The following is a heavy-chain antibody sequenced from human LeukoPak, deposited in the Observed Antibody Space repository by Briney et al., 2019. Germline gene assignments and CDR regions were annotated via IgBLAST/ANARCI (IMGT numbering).Heavy chain of an antibody. V-gene: IGHV1-18*01. CDR3: ARAVADHYYYYMDV. J-gene: IGHJ6*03. D-gene: IGHD6-19*01. Sequence: GASVKVSCKASGYTFTSYGISWVRQAPGQGLEWMGWISAYNGSTNYAQKLQGRVTMTTDTSTSTAYMELRSLRSDDTAVYYCARAVADHYYYYMDVWGKGTTVAVSS. CDR2: ISAYNGST. CDR1: GYTFTSYG.